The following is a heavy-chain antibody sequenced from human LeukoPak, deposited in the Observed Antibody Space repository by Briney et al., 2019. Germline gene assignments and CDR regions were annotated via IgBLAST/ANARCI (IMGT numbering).Heavy chain of an antibody. CDR1: GFTFSSYS. V-gene: IGHV3-21*01. J-gene: IGHJ4*02. D-gene: IGHD1-26*01. CDR3: ARDFWEGATPLGY. Sequence: GGSLRLSCAASGFTFSSYSMNWVRQAPGEGLEWVSSISSSSYIYYADSVKGRFTISRDNAKNSLYLQMNSLRAEDTAVYYCARDFWEGATPLGYWGQGTLVTVSS. CDR2: ISSSSYI.